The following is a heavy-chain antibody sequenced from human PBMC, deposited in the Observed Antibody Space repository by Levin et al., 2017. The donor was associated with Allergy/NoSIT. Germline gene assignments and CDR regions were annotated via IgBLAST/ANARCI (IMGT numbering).Heavy chain of an antibody. D-gene: IGHD3-10*01. CDR3: ARGRYSYGSRSYDVEFDY. J-gene: IGHJ4*02. Sequence: PGGSLRLSCAASGFTFGSYAMHWVRQAPGKGLEWVAVMSNDGSSKYYADSVKGRFTISRDNSKNTLYLQMNSLRAEDTAVYYCARGRYSYGSRSYDVEFDYWGQGTLVTVSS. CDR2: MSNDGSSK. CDR1: GFTFGSYA. V-gene: IGHV3-30-3*01.